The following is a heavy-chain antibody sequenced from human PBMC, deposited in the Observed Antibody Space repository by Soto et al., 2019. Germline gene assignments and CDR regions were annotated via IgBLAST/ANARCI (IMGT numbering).Heavy chain of an antibody. J-gene: IGHJ5*02. CDR3: ARLVGPTSSDNWFDP. Sequence: QVKLEQSGAEVKKPGASVKVSCKASGYTFFSYGITWVRQAPGQGLEWMGWVSGYNGHTNYAQKFQGRVTMTRDISTTTAYMELLNLRSDDTAVYYCARLVGPTSSDNWFDPWGQGTLVTVSS. CDR2: VSGYNGHT. CDR1: GYTFFSYG. D-gene: IGHD1-26*01. V-gene: IGHV1-18*01.